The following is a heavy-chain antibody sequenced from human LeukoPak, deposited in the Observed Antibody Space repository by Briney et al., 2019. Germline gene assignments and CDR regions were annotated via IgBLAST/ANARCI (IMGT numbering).Heavy chain of an antibody. CDR3: ARWGETSALRVHAFDI. Sequence: SETLSLTCAVYGGSFSGYYWSWIRQPPGKGLEWIGEINHSGSTNYNPSLKSRVTISVDTSKNQFSLKLTSVTAADTAVYYCARWGETSALRVHAFDIWGQGTMVTVSS. V-gene: IGHV4-34*01. D-gene: IGHD3-10*01. CDR1: GGSFSGYY. J-gene: IGHJ3*02. CDR2: INHSGST.